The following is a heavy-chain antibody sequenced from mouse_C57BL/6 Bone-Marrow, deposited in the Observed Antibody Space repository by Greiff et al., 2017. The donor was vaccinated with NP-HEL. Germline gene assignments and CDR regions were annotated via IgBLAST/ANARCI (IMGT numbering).Heavy chain of an antibody. V-gene: IGHV1-39*01. D-gene: IGHD1-1*01. CDR2: INPNYGTT. Sequence: VHVKQSGPELVKPGASVKISCKASGYSFTDYNMNWVKQSNGKSLEWIGVINPNYGTTSYNQKFKGKATLTVDQSSSTAYMQLNSLTSEDSAVYYCARYTVVPYWYFDVWGTGTTVTVSS. J-gene: IGHJ1*03. CDR3: ARYTVVPYWYFDV. CDR1: GYSFTDYN.